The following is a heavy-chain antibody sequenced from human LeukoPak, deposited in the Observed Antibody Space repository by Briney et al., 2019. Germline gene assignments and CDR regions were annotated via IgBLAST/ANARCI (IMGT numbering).Heavy chain of an antibody. CDR2: IYSGGST. Sequence: QPGGSLRLSCAASGPTVSSTYMSWVRQTPGKGLEWVSVIYSGGSTYYADSVKGRFTISRDNSKNTLYLQMNSLRAEDTAVYYCARDLLEWYFDYWGQGTLVTVSS. CDR1: GPTVSSTY. V-gene: IGHV3-66*01. CDR3: ARDLLEWYFDY. J-gene: IGHJ4*02. D-gene: IGHD3-3*01.